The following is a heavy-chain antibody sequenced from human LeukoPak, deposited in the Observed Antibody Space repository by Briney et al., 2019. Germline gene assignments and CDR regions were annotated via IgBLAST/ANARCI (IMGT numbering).Heavy chain of an antibody. CDR1: GGSISSGGYY. J-gene: IGHJ4*02. CDR2: IYYSGTT. V-gene: IGHV4-31*03. CDR3: ARHDSSGQFDY. D-gene: IGHD3-22*01. Sequence: PSETLSLTCSVSGGSISSGGYYWSWIRQHPGKGLEWIGYIYYSGTTYYNPSLKSRVTISVDTSKNQFSLKLSSVTAADTAVYYCARHDSSGQFDYWGQGTLVTVSS.